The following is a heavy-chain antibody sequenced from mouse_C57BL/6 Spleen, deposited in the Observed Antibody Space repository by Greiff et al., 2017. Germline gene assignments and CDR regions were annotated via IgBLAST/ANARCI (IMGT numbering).Heavy chain of an antibody. V-gene: IGHV1-80*01. CDR2: IYPGDGDT. Sequence: VQLQQSGAELVKPGASVKISCKASGYAFSSYWMNWVKQRPGKGLEWIRQIYPGDGDTNYNGKFKGKATLTADKSSSTAYMQLSSLTSEDSAVYFCARTDGSSFSYYFDDWGQGTTLTVSS. CDR3: ARTDGSSFSYYFDD. CDR1: GYAFSSYW. J-gene: IGHJ2*01. D-gene: IGHD1-1*01.